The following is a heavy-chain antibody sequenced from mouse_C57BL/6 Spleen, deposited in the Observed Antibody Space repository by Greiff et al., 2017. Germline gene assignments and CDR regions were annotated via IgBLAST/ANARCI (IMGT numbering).Heavy chain of an antibody. CDR2: IYPGSGNT. D-gene: IGHD4-1*01. J-gene: IGHJ2*01. Sequence: VQLQQSGAELVRPGASVKLSCKASGYTFTDYYMNWVKQRPGQGLEWIGRIYPGSGNTYYNEKFKGKATLTAEKSSSPAYMQLSSLTSEDSAVYFCARSWDTFDYWGKGTTLTVSS. CDR3: ARSWDTFDY. V-gene: IGHV1-76*01. CDR1: GYTFTDYY.